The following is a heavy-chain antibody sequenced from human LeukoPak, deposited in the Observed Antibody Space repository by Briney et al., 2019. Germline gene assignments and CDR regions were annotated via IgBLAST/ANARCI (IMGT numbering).Heavy chain of an antibody. J-gene: IGHJ4*02. D-gene: IGHD3-22*01. V-gene: IGHV1-8*01. Sequence: ASVKVSCKASGYTFTDYDINWVRQATGQGLEWLGWINPNSGNTGYAQKFQGRVTMTRDTSITTAYMALSSLRSEDTAVYYCVRGGGYYDSSRKYFIRPPEYWGQGTLVTVSS. CDR3: VRGGGYYDSSRKYFIRPPEY. CDR2: INPNSGNT. CDR1: GYTFTDYD.